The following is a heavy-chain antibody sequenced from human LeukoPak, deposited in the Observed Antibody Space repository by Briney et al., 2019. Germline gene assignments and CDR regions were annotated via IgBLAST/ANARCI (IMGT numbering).Heavy chain of an antibody. D-gene: IGHD6-19*01. V-gene: IGHV3-23*01. CDR1: GSTFSSYA. CDR3: AKGLRIAVAGTVVDY. CDR2: INGSGGST. Sequence: GGSLRLSCAASGSTFSSYAMSWVRQAPGKGLKWVSAINGSGGSTYYADSVKGRFTISRDNSKNTLYLQMNSLRAEDTAVYYCAKGLRIAVAGTVVDYWGQGTLVTVSS. J-gene: IGHJ4*02.